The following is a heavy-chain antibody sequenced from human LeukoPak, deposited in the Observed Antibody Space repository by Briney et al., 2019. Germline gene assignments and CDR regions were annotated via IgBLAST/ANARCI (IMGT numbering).Heavy chain of an antibody. CDR2: IKSKTDGGTT. V-gene: IGHV3-15*01. J-gene: IGHJ4*02. D-gene: IGHD4-17*01. Sequence: GGSLRLSCAASGFTFSNAWMSWVRQAPGKGLEWVGRIKSKTDGGTTDYAAPVKGRFTISRDDSKSIAYLQMNSLKTEDTAVYYCSRESGDYEVTFDYWGQGTLVTVSS. CDR3: SRESGDYEVTFDY. CDR1: GFTFSNAW.